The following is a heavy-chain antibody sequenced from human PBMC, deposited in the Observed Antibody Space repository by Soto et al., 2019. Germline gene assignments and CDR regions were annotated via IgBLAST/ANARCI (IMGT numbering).Heavy chain of an antibody. CDR2: IYCDDDK. Sequence: QITLKESGPTLVKPTQTLTLTCTFSGFSLSTSGVGVGWIRQPPGKALEWLALIYCDDDKRYSPSLKSRLTSTNDTSKNPVGLTMTNMDPVDTATYYCAHSEFWSGLYGMDVWGQGTTVTVSS. D-gene: IGHD3-3*01. V-gene: IGHV2-5*02. CDR1: GFSLSTSGVG. J-gene: IGHJ6*02. CDR3: AHSEFWSGLYGMDV.